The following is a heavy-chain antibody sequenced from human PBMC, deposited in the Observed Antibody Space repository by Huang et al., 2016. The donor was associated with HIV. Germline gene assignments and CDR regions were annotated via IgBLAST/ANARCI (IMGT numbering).Heavy chain of an antibody. CDR2: INPGNGNT. V-gene: IGHV1-3*01. Sequence: QVQLVQSGAEVKKPGASVKVSCKASGYRFPTDALHWVRQAPGHRLELMGWINPGNGNTNYSQKFQGRVTITRDTSASTVYMEVSSLTFEDTAVYYWAREFVIFGAPLWPAYWGQGTLISVSS. J-gene: IGHJ4*02. CDR1: GYRFPTDA. CDR3: AREFVIFGAPLWPAY. D-gene: IGHD2-21*01.